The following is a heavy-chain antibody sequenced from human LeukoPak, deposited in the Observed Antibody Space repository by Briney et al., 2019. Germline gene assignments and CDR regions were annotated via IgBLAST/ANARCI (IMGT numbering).Heavy chain of an antibody. CDR3: VRCTGMYFDY. CDR2: VDDGGNS. V-gene: IGHV4-39*01. D-gene: IGHD1-1*01. CDR1: YDSLDCSGYF. J-gene: IGHJ4*02. Sequence: PSETLALTCTVSYDSLDCSGYFWGWIRQPPGKGLEWIGNVDDGGNSFYNPSLKRRLIISVDTTIKHFSLRLTYVAVEDTAAYLRVRCTGMYFDYWSQGILVTVSS.